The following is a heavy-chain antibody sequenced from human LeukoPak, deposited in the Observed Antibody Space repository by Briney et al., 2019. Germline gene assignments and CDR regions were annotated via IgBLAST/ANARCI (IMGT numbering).Heavy chain of an antibody. Sequence: GGSLRLSCAASGFTFSSYSMNWVRQAPGKGLEWVSSISSSSSYIYYADSVKGRFTISRDNAKNSLYLQVNSLRAEDTAVYYCASSIVVVPAANQDYYYMDVWGKGTTVTVSS. D-gene: IGHD2-2*01. CDR2: ISSSSSYI. CDR1: GFTFSSYS. V-gene: IGHV3-21*01. J-gene: IGHJ6*03. CDR3: ASSIVVVPAANQDYYYMDV.